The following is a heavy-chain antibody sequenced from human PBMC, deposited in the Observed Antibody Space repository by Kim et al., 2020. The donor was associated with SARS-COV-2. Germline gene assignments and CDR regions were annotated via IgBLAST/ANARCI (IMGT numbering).Heavy chain of an antibody. CDR3: AKVVSPVDGKNAFDI. D-gene: IGHD6-13*01. J-gene: IGHJ3*02. V-gene: IGHV3-48*02. Sequence: GGSLRLSCAASGFIFSTYGMNWVRQAPGKGLEWVSYISSDRHMVYDADSVKGRFTISRDNAKNTLYLQMNSLRDEDTAVYYCAKVVSPVDGKNAFDIWGQGTMVTVSS. CDR1: GFIFSTYG. CDR2: ISSDRHMV.